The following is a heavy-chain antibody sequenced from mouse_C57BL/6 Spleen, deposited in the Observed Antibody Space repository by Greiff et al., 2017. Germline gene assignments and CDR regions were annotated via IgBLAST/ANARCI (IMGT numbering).Heavy chain of an antibody. CDR1: GFSLTSYG. V-gene: IGHV2-2*01. CDR2: IWSGGST. D-gene: IGHD1-1*01. J-gene: IGHJ4*01. CDR3: ASITTVVAKAMDY. Sequence: QVQLKQSGPGLVQPSQSLSITCTVSGFSLTSYGVHWVRQSPGKGLEWLGVIWSGGSTDYNAAFISRLSISKDNSKSQVFFKMNSLQADDTAIYYCASITTVVAKAMDYWGQGTSVTVSS.